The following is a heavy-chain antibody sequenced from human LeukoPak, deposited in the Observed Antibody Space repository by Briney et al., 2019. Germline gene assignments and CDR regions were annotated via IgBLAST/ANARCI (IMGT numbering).Heavy chain of an antibody. CDR2: ISYDGSNK. Sequence: GGSLRLPCAASGFTFSSYGMHWVRQAPGKGLEWVAVISYDGSNKYYADSVKGRFTISRDNSKNTLYLQMNSLRAEDTAVYYCAKDSSSDRLDYWGQGTLVTVSS. CDR1: GFTFSSYG. J-gene: IGHJ4*02. D-gene: IGHD6-6*01. CDR3: AKDSSSDRLDY. V-gene: IGHV3-30*18.